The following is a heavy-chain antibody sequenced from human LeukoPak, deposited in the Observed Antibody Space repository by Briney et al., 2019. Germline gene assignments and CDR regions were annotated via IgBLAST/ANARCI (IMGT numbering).Heavy chain of an antibody. D-gene: IGHD3-3*01. J-gene: IGHJ6*02. CDR3: ARDVRLSITIFGVDAYYYGMDV. V-gene: IGHV1-46*01. CDR1: GYTFSRHY. CDR2: INTSGATT. Sequence: ASVKVSCKTSGYTFSRHYIHWVRQAPRQGLEWLGIINTSGATTRYGQNFKGRVTATRNTSTSTVYMELRSLRSDDTAVYYCARDVRLSITIFGVDAYYYGMDVWGQGTTVTVSS.